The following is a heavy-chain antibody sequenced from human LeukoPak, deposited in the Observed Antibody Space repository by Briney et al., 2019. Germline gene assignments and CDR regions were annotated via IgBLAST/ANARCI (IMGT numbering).Heavy chain of an antibody. V-gene: IGHV3-23*01. CDR2: ISGSGGST. Sequence: GGSLRLSCAASGFTFSSYAMSWVRQAPGKGLEWVSAISGSGGSTYYADSVKGRFTISRDNSKNTLYLQMNSRRAEDTAVYHSVKVGITMIVVYYFDYWGQGTLVTVSS. D-gene: IGHD3-22*01. CDR3: VKVGITMIVVYYFDY. J-gene: IGHJ4*02. CDR1: GFTFSSYA.